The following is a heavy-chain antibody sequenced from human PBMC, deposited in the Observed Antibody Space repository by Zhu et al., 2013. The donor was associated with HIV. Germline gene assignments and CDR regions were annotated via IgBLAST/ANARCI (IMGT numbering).Heavy chain of an antibody. CDR2: ISSRSRTI. V-gene: IGHV3-48*04. J-gene: IGHJ3*02. D-gene: IGHD6-13*01. CDR3: ARGSTTWSNGFDI. Sequence: APGKGLEWVSHISSRSRTIYYADSVKGRFTISRDDAKNLLYLQMNSLRAEDTAAYYCARGSTTWSNGFDIWGQGTMVTVSS.